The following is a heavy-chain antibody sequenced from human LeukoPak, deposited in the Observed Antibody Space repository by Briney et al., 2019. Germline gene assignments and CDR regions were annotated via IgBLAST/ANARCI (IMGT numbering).Heavy chain of an antibody. CDR3: ARCMAECSSTSCHDYYYYYMDL. CDR2: IISIFGTA. Sequence: SVRVSCKASGGTFSSYAISWVRQAPGQGLEWMGGIISIFGTANYAQKFQGRVTITADESTSTAYMELSSLRSEDTAVYYCARCMAECSSTSCHDYYYYYMDLWGKGTTVTVSS. J-gene: IGHJ6*03. D-gene: IGHD2-2*01. CDR1: GGTFSSYA. V-gene: IGHV1-69*13.